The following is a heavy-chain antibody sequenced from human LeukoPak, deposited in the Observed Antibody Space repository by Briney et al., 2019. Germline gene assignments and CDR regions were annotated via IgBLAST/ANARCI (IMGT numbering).Heavy chain of an antibody. V-gene: IGHV4-61*02. CDR3: AKEAKYYDILIGYYRSFYYFDY. Sequence: SQTLSLTCTVSGDSISSGSYYWSWIRQPAGKGLEWIGRIYISGSTNYNPSLKSRVTISVDTSKNQFSLNLTSVTAADTAVYYCAKEAKYYDILIGYYRSFYYFDYWGQGTLVTVSS. CDR2: IYISGST. D-gene: IGHD3-9*01. CDR1: GDSISSGSYY. J-gene: IGHJ4*02.